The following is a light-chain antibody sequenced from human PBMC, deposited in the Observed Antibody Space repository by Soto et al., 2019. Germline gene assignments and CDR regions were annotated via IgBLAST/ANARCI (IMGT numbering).Light chain of an antibody. V-gene: IGKV1-9*01. Sequence: DIQLTQSPSFLSASVGDRVTITCRASQAISSYFAWYQQKPGKAPKLLIYAASTLESGVPSRFSGSGSGTEFTLTISSLQPEDFATYYCQQLDTYTPITLGQGTRLESK. CDR1: QAISSY. CDR3: QQLDTYTPIT. CDR2: AAS. J-gene: IGKJ5*01.